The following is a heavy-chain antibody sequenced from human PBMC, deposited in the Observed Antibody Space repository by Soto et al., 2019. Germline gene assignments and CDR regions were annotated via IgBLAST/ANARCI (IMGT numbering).Heavy chain of an antibody. Sequence: TLSLTCAVSGYSISSGYYWGWLRQPPGKGLEWIGSIYHGGSTYYNPSLNSRVTLSIDMTNNHVSLILSSVTAADTAVYYCARGRAYYYGSGPDYYYGMDVWGQGTTVTVSS. CDR2: IYHGGST. V-gene: IGHV4-38-2*01. CDR1: GYSISSGYY. CDR3: ARGRAYYYGSGPDYYYGMDV. D-gene: IGHD3-10*01. J-gene: IGHJ6*02.